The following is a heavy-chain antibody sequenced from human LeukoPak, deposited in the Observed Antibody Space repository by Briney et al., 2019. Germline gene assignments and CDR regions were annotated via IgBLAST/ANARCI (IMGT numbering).Heavy chain of an antibody. V-gene: IGHV4-61*02. CDR1: GGSISSGSYY. CDR3: ARDHDFDDILTGYYIRAFDI. CDR2: IYTSGST. D-gene: IGHD3-9*01. Sequence: SETLSLTCTVSGGSISSGSYYWSWIRQPAGKGLEWIGRIYTSGSTNYNPSLKSRVTISVDTSKNQFSLKLSSVTAADTAVYYCARDHDFDDILTGYYIRAFDIWGQGTMVTVSS. J-gene: IGHJ3*02.